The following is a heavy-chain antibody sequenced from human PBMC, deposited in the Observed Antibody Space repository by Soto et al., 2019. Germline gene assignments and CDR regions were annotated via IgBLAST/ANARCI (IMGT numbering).Heavy chain of an antibody. V-gene: IGHV3-30*18. Sequence: QVQLVESGGGVVQPGRSLRLSCEASGFTSVTNAWHWAARAPGKGLEWVAVISYDGSNKYYADSVKGRFSISRDNSKNTLYLQMNSLRPEDTAVYYCAKDNVVGGTHVDYWGQGTLVTVSS. J-gene: IGHJ4*02. D-gene: IGHD1-26*01. CDR1: GFTSVTNA. CDR2: ISYDGSNK. CDR3: AKDNVVGGTHVDY.